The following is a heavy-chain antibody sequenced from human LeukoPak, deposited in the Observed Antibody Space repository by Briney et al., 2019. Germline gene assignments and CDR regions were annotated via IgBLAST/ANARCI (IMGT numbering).Heavy chain of an antibody. V-gene: IGHV3-74*01. CDR2: IKNDGRSP. CDR3: ARDPHGGSGSDPHDAFDI. D-gene: IGHD1-26*01. CDR1: GFTFSSYW. J-gene: IGHJ3*02. Sequence: EGSLRLSCAASGFTFSSYWTHWVRQAPGKGLVWVSRIKNDGRSPSYADSVKGRFTISSDNAKNTVYLQIDSLGAEDTAVYYCARDPHGGSGSDPHDAFDIWGQGTMVTVSS.